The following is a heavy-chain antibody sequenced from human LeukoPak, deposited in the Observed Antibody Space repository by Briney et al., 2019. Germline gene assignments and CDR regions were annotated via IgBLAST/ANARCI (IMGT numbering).Heavy chain of an antibody. CDR3: ASVRGPLRFLEWSSGIHYGMDV. CDR1: GYTFTSYG. CDR2: ISAYNGNT. Sequence: ASVKVSCKASGYTFTSYGISWVRQAPGQGLEWMGWISAYNGNTNYAQKLQGRGTMNTDTSTSTAYMELRSMGSDDTAVYYCASVRGPLRFLEWSSGIHYGMDVWGQGTTVTVSS. J-gene: IGHJ6*02. V-gene: IGHV1-18*01. D-gene: IGHD3-3*01.